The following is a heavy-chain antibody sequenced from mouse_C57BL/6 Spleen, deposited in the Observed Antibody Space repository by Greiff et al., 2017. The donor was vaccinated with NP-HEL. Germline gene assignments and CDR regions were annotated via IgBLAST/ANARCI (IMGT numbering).Heavy chain of an antibody. CDR2: IDPSDSYT. J-gene: IGHJ4*01. CDR3: ARWGPYAMDY. Sequence: QVQLKQPGAELVMPGASVKLSCKASGYTFTSYWMHWVKQRPGQGLEWIGEIDPSDSYTNYNQKFKGKSTLTVDKSSSTAYMQLSSLTSEDSAVYYCARWGPYAMDYWGQGTSVTVSS. CDR1: GYTFTSYW. V-gene: IGHV1-69*01.